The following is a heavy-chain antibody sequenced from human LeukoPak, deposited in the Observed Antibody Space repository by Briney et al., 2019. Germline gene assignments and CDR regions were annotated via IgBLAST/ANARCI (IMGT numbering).Heavy chain of an antibody. Sequence: GGSLRLSCAASGFTFSSYAMHWVRQAPGKGLEWVAVISYDGSNKYYADSVKGRFTISRDNSKNTLYLQMNSLRAEDTAVYYCASGPTSYGPGSYIDYWGQGTLVTVSS. V-gene: IGHV3-30*04. CDR2: ISYDGSNK. CDR3: ASGPTSYGPGSYIDY. J-gene: IGHJ4*02. D-gene: IGHD3-10*01. CDR1: GFTFSSYA.